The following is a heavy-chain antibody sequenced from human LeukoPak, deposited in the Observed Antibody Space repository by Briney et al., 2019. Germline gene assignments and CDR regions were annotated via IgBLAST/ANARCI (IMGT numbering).Heavy chain of an antibody. J-gene: IGHJ5*02. CDR2: INHSGST. D-gene: IGHD6-19*01. CDR1: GGSFSGYY. V-gene: IGHV4-34*01. Sequence: SETLSLTCAVYGGSFSGYYWSWIRQPPGKGLEWIGEINHSGSTNYNPSLKSRVTISVDTSKNQSSLKLSSVTAADTAVYYCARGPGYSSGLFDPWGQGTLVTVSS. CDR3: ARGPGYSSGLFDP.